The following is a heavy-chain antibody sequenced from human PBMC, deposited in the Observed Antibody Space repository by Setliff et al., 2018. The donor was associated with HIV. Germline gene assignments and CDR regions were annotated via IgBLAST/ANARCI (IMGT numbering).Heavy chain of an antibody. J-gene: IGHJ4*02. CDR2: IHDSGRT. D-gene: IGHD3-22*01. CDR3: ARLTTTYYYDSSAYYHPV. Sequence: SETLSLTCTVSGGSITRTPYYWGWIRQPPGKGLEWIGSIHDSGRTYYNPSLKSRVTISVDTSKNQFSLKLSSVTAADTAVFYCARLTTTYYYDSSAYYHPVWGQGTLVTVSS. CDR1: GGSITRTPYY. V-gene: IGHV4-39*01.